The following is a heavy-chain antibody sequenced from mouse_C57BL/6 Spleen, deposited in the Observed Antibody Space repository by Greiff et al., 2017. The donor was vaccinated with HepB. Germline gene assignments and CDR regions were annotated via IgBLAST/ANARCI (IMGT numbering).Heavy chain of an antibody. CDR1: GYTFTSYT. CDR3: ARWDYYGSSYGAY. D-gene: IGHD1-1*01. Sequence: QVQLQQSGAELARPGASVKMSCKASGYTFTSYTMHWVKQRPGQGLEWIGYINPSSGYTKYNQKFKDKATLTADKSSSTAYMQLSSLTSEDSAVYYCARWDYYGSSYGAYWGQGTLVTVSA. CDR2: INPSSGYT. J-gene: IGHJ3*01. V-gene: IGHV1-4*01.